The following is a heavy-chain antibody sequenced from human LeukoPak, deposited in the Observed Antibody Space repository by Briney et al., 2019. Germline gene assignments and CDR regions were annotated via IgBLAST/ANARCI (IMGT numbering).Heavy chain of an antibody. CDR1: GYNFNELS. CDR2: FDPEDGET. Sequence: ASMKVSCKVSGYNFNELSMHWVRQAPGKGLEWMGGFDPEDGETIYAQKFQGRVTMTEDTSTDTAYMELSSLRSEDTAVYYCAREEGGNYLTYYYYYYMDVWGKGTTVTVSS. CDR3: AREEGGNYLTYYYYYYMDV. V-gene: IGHV1-24*01. J-gene: IGHJ6*03. D-gene: IGHD1-26*01.